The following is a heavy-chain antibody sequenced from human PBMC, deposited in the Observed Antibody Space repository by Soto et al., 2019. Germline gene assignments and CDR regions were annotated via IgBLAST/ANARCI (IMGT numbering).Heavy chain of an antibody. D-gene: IGHD5-18*01. J-gene: IGHJ6*02. CDR3: LTINSYGPPGSGYYYGMDV. CDR1: GFTVSSNY. Sequence: EVQLVESGGGLVQPGGSLRLFCAASGFTVSSNYMSWVRQAPGKGLEWVSVIYSGGSTYYADSVKGRFTISRHNSKNTLYLQMNSLRAEDTAVYYCLTINSYGPPGSGYYYGMDVWGQGTTVTVSS. V-gene: IGHV3-53*04. CDR2: IYSGGST.